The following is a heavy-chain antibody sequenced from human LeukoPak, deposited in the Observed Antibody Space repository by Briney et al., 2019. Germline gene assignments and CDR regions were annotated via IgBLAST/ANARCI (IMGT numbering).Heavy chain of an antibody. CDR2: IYSSGST. CDR3: TKEASRSYGRT. V-gene: IGHV3-53*01. J-gene: IGHJ4*02. CDR1: GFTATTNY. D-gene: IGHD1-26*01. Sequence: GGSLRLSCAGSGFTATTNYMSWVRQAPGKGLEWVSVIYSSGSTSYADSVKGRFTISRDSSKNTVYLQMNSLRAEDTAVYYCTKEASRSYGRTWGQGTLVTVSS.